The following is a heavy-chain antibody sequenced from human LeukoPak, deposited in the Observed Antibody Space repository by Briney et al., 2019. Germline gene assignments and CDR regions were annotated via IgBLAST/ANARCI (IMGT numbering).Heavy chain of an antibody. CDR1: GGSISDNNW. CDR3: ARDAITIRTHYYYYYMDV. V-gene: IGHV4-4*02. CDR2: IYHSGST. Sequence: SGTLSLTCAVSGGSISDNNWWSWVRQPSGKGLEWIGEIYHSGSTNYNRSLKSRVTISLDKSKNQFSLKLSSVTAADTAVYYCARDAITIRTHYYYYYMDVWGKGTTVSVSS. J-gene: IGHJ6*03. D-gene: IGHD3-3*01.